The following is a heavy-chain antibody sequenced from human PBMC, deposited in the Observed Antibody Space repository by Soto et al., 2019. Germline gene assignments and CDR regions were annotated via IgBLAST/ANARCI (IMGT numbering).Heavy chain of an antibody. Sequence: VGSLRLSCSASGFTFSSYAMHWVRQAPGKGLEYVSAISSNGGSTYYADSVKGRFTISRDNSKNTLYLQMSSLRAEDTAVYYCVKHGVAGTIGWGQGTLVTVSS. CDR2: ISSNGGST. V-gene: IGHV3-64D*08. D-gene: IGHD6-19*01. CDR1: GFTFSSYA. J-gene: IGHJ4*02. CDR3: VKHGVAGTIG.